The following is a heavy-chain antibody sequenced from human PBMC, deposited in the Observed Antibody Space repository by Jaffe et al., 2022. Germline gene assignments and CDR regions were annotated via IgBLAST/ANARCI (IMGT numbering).Heavy chain of an antibody. Sequence: QVQLQESGPGLVKPSETLSLTCSVSGYSINGGYYWGWIRQPPGKGLEWIGSIYNSGTTYYSPSLKSRVTISMDTSKNQFSLKLSSVTAADTAVYYCARDRSLTAYSYDSGRYYFDYWGQGTLVTVSS. J-gene: IGHJ4*02. D-gene: IGHD3-22*01. CDR1: GYSINGGYY. CDR3: ARDRSLTAYSYDSGRYYFDY. CDR2: IYNSGTT. V-gene: IGHV4-38-2*02.